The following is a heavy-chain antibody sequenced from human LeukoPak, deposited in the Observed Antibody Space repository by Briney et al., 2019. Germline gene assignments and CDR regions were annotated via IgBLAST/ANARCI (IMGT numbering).Heavy chain of an antibody. D-gene: IGHD5-24*01. V-gene: IGHV3-21*01. Sequence: GGSLRLSCAASGFTFSSSSMNWVRQAPGKGLEWVSSISSSGSSIHYADSVKGRFTISRDNAKNSLYLQTNSLRAEDTAVYYCARAIYNRNAFDIWGQGTMVTVSS. J-gene: IGHJ3*02. CDR1: GFTFSSSS. CDR2: ISSSGSSI. CDR3: ARAIYNRNAFDI.